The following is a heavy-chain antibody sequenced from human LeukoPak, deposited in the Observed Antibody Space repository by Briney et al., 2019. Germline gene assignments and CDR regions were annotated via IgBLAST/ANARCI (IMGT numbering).Heavy chain of an antibody. D-gene: IGHD2-15*01. V-gene: IGHV1-69-2*01. CDR3: ATEGYCSGGSCYYWFDP. Sequence: ASVKVSCKVSGYTFTDYYMHWVQQAPGKGLEWMGLVDPEDGETIYAEKFQGRVTITADTSTDTAYMELSSLRSEDTAVCYCATEGYCSGGSCYYWFDPWGQGTLVTVSS. CDR2: VDPEDGET. CDR1: GYTFTDYY. J-gene: IGHJ5*02.